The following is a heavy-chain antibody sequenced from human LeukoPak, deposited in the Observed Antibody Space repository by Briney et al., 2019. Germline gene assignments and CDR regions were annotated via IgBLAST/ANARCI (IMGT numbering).Heavy chain of an antibody. Sequence: GGSLRLSCAASGFTFSSYGMNWVRQAPGKGLEWVAAISNSSSNIYYADSVKGRFTISRDNAKNSLYLQMNSLRAEDTAVYYCARDRSYGSPTDYWGQGTLVTVSS. J-gene: IGHJ4*02. CDR3: ARDRSYGSPTDY. CDR2: ISNSSSNI. D-gene: IGHD5-18*01. CDR1: GFTFSSYG. V-gene: IGHV3-21*01.